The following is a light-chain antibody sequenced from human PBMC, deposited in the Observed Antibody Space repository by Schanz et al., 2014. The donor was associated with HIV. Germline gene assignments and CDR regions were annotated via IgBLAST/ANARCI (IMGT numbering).Light chain of an antibody. V-gene: IGLV1-51*01. CDR3: GTWDSTLSEVV. CDR1: ALNIGRNS. J-gene: IGLJ2*01. Sequence: QSVLTQPPSVSAAPGQRVTISCSGSALNIGRNSVSWYQQFPGTAPNLLIYDYHERPSEIRDRFSGSKSGQSATLAIIGLQAGDEADYYCGTWDSTLSEVVFGGGTKLTVL. CDR2: DYH.